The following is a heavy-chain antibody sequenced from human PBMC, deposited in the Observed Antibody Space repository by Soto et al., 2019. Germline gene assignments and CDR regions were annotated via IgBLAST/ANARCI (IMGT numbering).Heavy chain of an antibody. V-gene: IGHV3-15*01. CDR3: NPATYSSDGIDH. J-gene: IGHJ4*02. Sequence: GGSLRLSCAASGFTFNNAWMSWVRQAPGKGLEWVGRIKSKTDGGTTDYAAPVKGRFSISRDDSKNTLYLQMNSLKTEDTAVYYCNPATYSSDGIDHWGLGTLVTVSS. CDR2: IKSKTDGGTT. CDR1: GFTFNNAW. D-gene: IGHD6-6*01.